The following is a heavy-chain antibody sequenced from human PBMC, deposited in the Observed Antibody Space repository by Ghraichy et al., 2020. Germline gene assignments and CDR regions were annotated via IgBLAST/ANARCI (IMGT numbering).Heavy chain of an antibody. D-gene: IGHD6-19*01. Sequence: SETLSLTCTVSGGSISSSSYYWGWIRQPPGKGLEWIGSIYYSGSTYYNPSLKSRVTISVDTSKNQFSLKLSSVTAADTAVYYCARHSSGWYDGALPSWFDPWGQGTLVTVSS. CDR1: GGSISSSSYY. CDR2: IYYSGST. CDR3: ARHSSGWYDGALPSWFDP. V-gene: IGHV4-39*01. J-gene: IGHJ5*02.